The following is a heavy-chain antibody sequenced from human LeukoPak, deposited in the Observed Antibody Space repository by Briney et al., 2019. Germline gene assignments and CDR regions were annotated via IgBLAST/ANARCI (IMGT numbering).Heavy chain of an antibody. Sequence: SQTLSLTCTVSGGSISSGGYHWSWIRQHPGKGLEWIGYIYYSGTTSYNPSLKSRVTISVDTSKNQFSLKLSSVTAADTAVYYCARDTTVTFDPWGQGTLVTVSS. J-gene: IGHJ5*02. D-gene: IGHD4-17*01. CDR3: ARDTTVTFDP. CDR1: GGSISSGGYH. CDR2: IYYSGTT. V-gene: IGHV4-31*03.